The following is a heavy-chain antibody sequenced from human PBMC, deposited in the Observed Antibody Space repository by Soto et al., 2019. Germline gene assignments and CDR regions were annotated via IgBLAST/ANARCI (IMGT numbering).Heavy chain of an antibody. CDR3: ARGAGDSSGYHANYFDY. J-gene: IGHJ4*02. Sequence: LRLSCAASGFTFSSYAMHWVRQAPGKGLEWVAVISYDGSNKYYADSVKGRFTISRDNFKNTLYLQMNSLRAEDTAVYYCARGAGDSSGYHANYFDYWGQGTLVTVS. CDR1: GFTFSSYA. V-gene: IGHV3-30-3*01. D-gene: IGHD3-22*01. CDR2: ISYDGSNK.